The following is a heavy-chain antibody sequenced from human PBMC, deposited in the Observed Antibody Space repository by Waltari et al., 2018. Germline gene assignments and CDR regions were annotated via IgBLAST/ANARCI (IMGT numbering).Heavy chain of an antibody. CDR1: GGSFSGYY. J-gene: IGHJ5*02. CDR3: ARGRSSSWTQRGIGNWFGP. D-gene: IGHD6-13*01. CDR2: INHSGST. Sequence: QVQLQQWGAGLLKPSETLSLTCAVYGGSFSGYYWSWIRQPPGKGLEWIGEINHSGSTNYNPSLKSRVTISVDTSKNQFSLKLSSVTAADTAVYYCARGRSSSWTQRGIGNWFGPWGQGTLVTVSS. V-gene: IGHV4-34*01.